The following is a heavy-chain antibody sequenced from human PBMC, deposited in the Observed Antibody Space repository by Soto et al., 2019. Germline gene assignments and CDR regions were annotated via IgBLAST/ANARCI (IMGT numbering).Heavy chain of an antibody. Sequence: QVQLVQPGAEVKKPGSSVKVSCKASGGTFSSYAISLVRKATGHGLEWMGGIIPIFGTANYAHKFQGRVTRSADNSTNISYMALSSTRSEDTVIYYFARSVHLAGARSDSYDIFGQGTMATIS. CDR1: GGTFSSYA. CDR2: IIPIFGTA. V-gene: IGHV1-69*06. J-gene: IGHJ3*02. CDR3: ARSVHLAGARSDSYDI. D-gene: IGHD6-19*01.